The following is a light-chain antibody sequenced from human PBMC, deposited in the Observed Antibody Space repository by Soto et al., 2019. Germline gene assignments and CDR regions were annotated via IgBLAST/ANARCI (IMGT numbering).Light chain of an antibody. V-gene: IGKV3-15*01. CDR3: QQYNNWPPVT. J-gene: IGKJ5*01. CDR1: QSVSNN. CDR2: AAS. Sequence: EIVMTQSPVTLSVSPGERVTLSCRASQSVSNNLAWYQQKSGQAPRLLIYAASTRVTGIPARFSGSGSGTKFTLIISSLQSEDFAIYYCQQYNNWPPVTFGQGTRLEIK.